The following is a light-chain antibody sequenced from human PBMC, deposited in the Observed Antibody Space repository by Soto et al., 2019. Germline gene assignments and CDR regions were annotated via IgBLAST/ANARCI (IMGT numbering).Light chain of an antibody. Sequence: EIVLTQSPGTLSLSPGERATLSCRASQSVSSSYLAWYQQRPGQSPRLLIYGVSNRATGIPDRFSGSGSGTDFTLTISRLEPEDFAMYYCQQYENSPWTFGQGTKVEIK. CDR2: GVS. V-gene: IGKV3-20*01. CDR3: QQYENSPWT. CDR1: QSVSSSY. J-gene: IGKJ1*01.